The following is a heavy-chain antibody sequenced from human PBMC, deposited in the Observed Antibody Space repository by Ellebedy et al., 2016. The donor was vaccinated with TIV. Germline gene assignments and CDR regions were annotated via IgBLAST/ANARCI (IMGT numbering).Heavy chain of an antibody. CDR1: GGTFSSYS. CDR3: ARDRGGVGATNGFDY. J-gene: IGHJ4*02. Sequence: AASVKVSCKASGGTFSSYSINWVRQAPGQGLEWMGIINPSGGSTSYAKKLQGRVTMTRDTSTSTVYMELSSLRSEETAVYYCARDRGGVGATNGFDYWGQGTLVNVSS. V-gene: IGHV1-46*04. CDR2: INPSGGST. D-gene: IGHD1-26*01.